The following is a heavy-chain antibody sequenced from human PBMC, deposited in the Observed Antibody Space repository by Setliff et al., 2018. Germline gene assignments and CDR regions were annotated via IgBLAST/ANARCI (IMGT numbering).Heavy chain of an antibody. J-gene: IGHJ4*02. V-gene: IGHV4-4*07. Sequence: PSETLSLTCTVSGGFIYDHYWTWIRQPAGKGLQWIGRVYSDGETDYSPSLKSRVTISVDKSNNQFSLNLKSMTAADTALYFCARERQGGLLEWSPFDSWGQGILVTVSS. CDR3: ARERQGGLLEWSPFDS. D-gene: IGHD3-3*01. CDR1: GGFIYDHY. CDR2: VYSDGET.